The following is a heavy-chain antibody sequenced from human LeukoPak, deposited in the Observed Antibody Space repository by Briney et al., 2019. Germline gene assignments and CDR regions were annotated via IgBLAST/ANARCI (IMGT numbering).Heavy chain of an antibody. CDR2: INPNSGGT. D-gene: IGHD5-12*01. Sequence: ASVKVSCKASGYTFTGYYMHWVRQAPGQGLEWMGWINPNSGGTNYAQKFQGRVTITADKSTSTAYMELSSLRSEDTAVYYCARMAYSGYVFDPWGQGTLVTVSS. V-gene: IGHV1-2*02. CDR3: ARMAYSGYVFDP. CDR1: GYTFTGYY. J-gene: IGHJ5*02.